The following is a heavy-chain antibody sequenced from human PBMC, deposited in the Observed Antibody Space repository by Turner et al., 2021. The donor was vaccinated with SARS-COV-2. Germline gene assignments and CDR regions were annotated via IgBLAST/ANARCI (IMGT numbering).Heavy chain of an antibody. J-gene: IGHJ3*01. D-gene: IGHD3-16*01. CDR3: ARANEDLTRALDV. Sequence: QVQLQASGPGLVKPSETLSLTCPVSGGSISSYFWSWIRQPAGKGLEWIGRIHSSGIINYNPSLKSRVTMSVDTSKNQVSLRLSSVTAADTAVYFCARANEDLTRALDVWGKGTMVTVSA. V-gene: IGHV4-4*07. CDR2: IHSSGII. CDR1: GGSISSYF.